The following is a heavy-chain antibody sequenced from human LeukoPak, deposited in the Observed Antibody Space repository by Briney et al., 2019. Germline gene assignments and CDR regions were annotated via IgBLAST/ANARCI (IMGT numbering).Heavy chain of an antibody. Sequence: SETLSLTCTVSGGSISSGGYYWSWIRQHPGKGLEWIGYIYYSGSTYYNPSLKSRVTISVDTSKNQFSLKLSSVTAADTAVYYCARESTNVSIDYWGQGALVTVSS. J-gene: IGHJ4*02. CDR2: IYYSGST. CDR3: ARESTNVSIDY. V-gene: IGHV4-31*03. CDR1: GGSISSGGYY. D-gene: IGHD1-1*01.